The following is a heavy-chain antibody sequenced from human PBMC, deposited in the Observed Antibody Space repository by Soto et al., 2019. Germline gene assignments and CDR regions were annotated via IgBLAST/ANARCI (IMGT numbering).Heavy chain of an antibody. CDR2: IYWDNDK. CDR1: GFSVSTSGVG. V-gene: IGHV2-5*02. Sequence: SGPTLVNPTQTLTLTCTFSGFSVSTSGVGVAWIRQSPGKALEWLALIYWDNDKRYSPFLQSRVTITKDTSKNQVVLTITNMDPVDTATYDCAHKGGRGAGMDGWGQGTTDTVSS. CDR3: AHKGGRGAGMDG. J-gene: IGHJ6*02. D-gene: IGHD2-15*01.